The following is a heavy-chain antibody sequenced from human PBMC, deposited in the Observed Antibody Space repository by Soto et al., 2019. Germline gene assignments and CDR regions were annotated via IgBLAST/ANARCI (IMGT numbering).Heavy chain of an antibody. V-gene: IGHV3-23*01. D-gene: IGHD2-15*01. Sequence: HPGGSLRLSCAASGFTFSSYAMGWVRQGPGKGLEWVAVVSIGGSTHYADSVRGRFTISRDNSKNTLSLQMNSLTAEDTAVYFCAKRRGAGGHFDYWGQGXLVTVPS. CDR2: VSIGGST. CDR3: AKRRGAGGHFDY. J-gene: IGHJ4*02. CDR1: GFTFSSYA.